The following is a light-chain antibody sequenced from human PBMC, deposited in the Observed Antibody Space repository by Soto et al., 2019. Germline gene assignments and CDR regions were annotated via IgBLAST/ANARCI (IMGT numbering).Light chain of an antibody. Sequence: EIVLTKSPATLSLSPGERATLSCRASQSVSSNLAWYQQKPGQAPRLLIYGASSMATGIPARFSGSGSGTDFTLTISRLEPEDFAVYYCQQYGSSTWTFGQGTKVHIK. V-gene: IGKV3-20*01. CDR2: GAS. J-gene: IGKJ1*01. CDR1: QSVSSN. CDR3: QQYGSSTWT.